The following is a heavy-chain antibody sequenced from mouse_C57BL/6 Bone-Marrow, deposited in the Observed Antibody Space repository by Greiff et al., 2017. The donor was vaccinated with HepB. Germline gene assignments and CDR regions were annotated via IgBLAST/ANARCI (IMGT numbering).Heavy chain of an antibody. V-gene: IGHV1-5*01. CDR2: IYPGNSDT. Sequence: EVKLMESGPVLARPGASVKMSCKTSGYTFTSYWMHWVKQRPGQGLEWIGAIYPGNSDTSYNQKFKGKAKLTAVTSASTAYMELSSLTNEDSAVYYCTRSRYYYGSKYFDVWGTGTTVTVSS. CDR1: GYTFTSYW. D-gene: IGHD1-1*01. CDR3: TRSRYYYGSKYFDV. J-gene: IGHJ1*03.